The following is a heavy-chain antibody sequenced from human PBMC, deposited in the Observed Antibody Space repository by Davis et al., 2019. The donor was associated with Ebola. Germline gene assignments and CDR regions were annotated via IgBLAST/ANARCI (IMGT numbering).Heavy chain of an antibody. V-gene: IGHV1-46*03. CDR2: INPGGGST. Sequence: AASVTVSCKASGYTFTDDYMHWVRQAPGQGLEWMGMINPGGGSTRYTQKLQGRVTMTRDTSTSTVYMELSSLRSEDTAVYYCARGPPARNSGSYEFYYYGMDVWGQGTTVTVSS. CDR3: ARGPPARNSGSYEFYYYGMDV. CDR1: GYTFTDDY. J-gene: IGHJ6*02. D-gene: IGHD1-26*01.